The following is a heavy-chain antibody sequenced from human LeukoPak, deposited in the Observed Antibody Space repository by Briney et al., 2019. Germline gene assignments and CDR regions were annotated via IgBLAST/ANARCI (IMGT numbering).Heavy chain of an antibody. V-gene: IGHV4-34*01. D-gene: IGHD5-18*01. Sequence: SESLSLTCAVYGESFSGYYWSWIRQPPGKGLEWIGEINHSGSTNYNPSLKSRVTISVDTSKNQFSLKLSSVTAADTAVYYCARRGYSYGYSSYYYYGMDVWGQGTTVTVSS. CDR1: GESFSGYY. J-gene: IGHJ6*02. CDR3: ARRGYSYGYSSYYYYGMDV. CDR2: INHSGST.